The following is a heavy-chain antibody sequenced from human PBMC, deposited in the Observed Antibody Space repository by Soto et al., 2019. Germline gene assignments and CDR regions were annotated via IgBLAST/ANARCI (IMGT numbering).Heavy chain of an antibody. V-gene: IGHV3-49*03. D-gene: IGHD1-26*01. CDR3: TRNMGVGEPAGDY. Sequence: EVQLVESGGGLVQPGRSLRLSCTASGFTFGDYAMSWFRQAPGKGLEWVGFIRSKAYGGTTEYAASVKGRFTISRDDSKSIAYLQMNSLKTEDTAVYYCTRNMGVGEPAGDYWGQGTLVTVSS. CDR2: IRSKAYGGTT. J-gene: IGHJ4*02. CDR1: GFTFGDYA.